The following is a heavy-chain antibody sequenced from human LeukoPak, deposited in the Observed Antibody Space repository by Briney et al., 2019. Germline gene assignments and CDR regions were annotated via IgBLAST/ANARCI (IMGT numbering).Heavy chain of an antibody. CDR1: GFTFSSYW. V-gene: IGHV3-74*01. J-gene: IGHJ4*02. CDR2: INSDGSST. CDR3: AREGGYGDPDY. Sequence: GGSLRLSCAASGFTFSSYWMHWVRQAPGEGLVWVSRINSDGSSTSYADSVKGRFTISRDNAKNTLFLQMNSLRAEDTAVYYCAREGGYGDPDYWGQGTLVTVSS. D-gene: IGHD4-17*01.